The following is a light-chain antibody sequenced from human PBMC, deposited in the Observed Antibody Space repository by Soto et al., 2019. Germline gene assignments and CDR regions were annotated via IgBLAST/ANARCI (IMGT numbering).Light chain of an antibody. CDR2: DVS. CDR3: SSYTSSSTYV. CDR1: SSDVGSSNG. V-gene: IGLV2-18*02. J-gene: IGLJ1*01. Sequence: QSALTQPPSVSGSPGQSVTISCTGTSSDVGSSNGVSWYQQPPGTAPQLMIYDVSNRPSGVPDRFSGSKSGNTSSLTISGLQAEDEADYYCSSYTSSSTYVFGTGTKLTVL.